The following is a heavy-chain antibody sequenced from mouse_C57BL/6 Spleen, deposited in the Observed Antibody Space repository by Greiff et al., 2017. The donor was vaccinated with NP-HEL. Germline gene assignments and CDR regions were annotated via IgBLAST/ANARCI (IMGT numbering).Heavy chain of an antibody. CDR3: ARSDYGSSPGAMDY. Sequence: VKLQQPGAELVKPGASVKLSCKASGYTFTSYWMQWVKQRPGQGLEWIGEIDPSDSYTNYNQKFKGKATLTVDTSSSTAYMQLSSLTSEDSAVYYCARSDYGSSPGAMDYWGQGTSVTVSS. D-gene: IGHD1-1*01. J-gene: IGHJ4*01. V-gene: IGHV1-50*01. CDR2: IDPSDSYT. CDR1: GYTFTSYW.